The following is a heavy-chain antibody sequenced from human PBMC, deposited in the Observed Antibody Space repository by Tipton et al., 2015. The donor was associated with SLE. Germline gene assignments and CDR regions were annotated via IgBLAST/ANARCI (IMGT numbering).Heavy chain of an antibody. V-gene: IGHV4-39*07. CDR1: GDSISSTSYY. D-gene: IGHD6-13*01. J-gene: IGHJ4*02. Sequence: TLSLTCIVSGDSISSTSYYWGWIRQPPGKGLEWVGTVYYTGNTFYNPSLKSRVTMSVDTSKNQLSLNLNSVTAADTAVYYCARGGGDSNSCQDFDRWGQGTLVTVSS. CDR2: VYYTGNT. CDR3: ARGGGDSNSCQDFDR.